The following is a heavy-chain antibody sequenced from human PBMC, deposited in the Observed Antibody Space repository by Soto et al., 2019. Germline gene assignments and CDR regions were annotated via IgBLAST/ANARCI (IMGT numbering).Heavy chain of an antibody. Sequence: ASVKVSCKASGYTFTSYYMHWVRQAPGQGLEWMGIINPSGGSTSYAQKFQGRVTMTRDTSTSTVYMELSSLRSEDTAVYYCARGSLHDSYAGNWFDPWGQGTLVTVSS. CDR2: INPSGGST. CDR3: ARGSLHDSYAGNWFDP. CDR1: GYTFTSYY. V-gene: IGHV1-46*01. D-gene: IGHD5-18*01. J-gene: IGHJ5*02.